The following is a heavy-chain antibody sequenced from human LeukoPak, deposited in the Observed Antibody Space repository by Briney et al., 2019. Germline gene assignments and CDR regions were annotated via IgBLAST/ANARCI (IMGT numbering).Heavy chain of an antibody. Sequence: SETLSLTCTVSGGSLSSYYWSWVRQPPGEGLGWVWYIYYSGSTNYNPSLKSRVTISVDTSKNQFSLKLSSVTAADTAVYYCARDRGSGSYYNPLDYYYGMDVWGQGTTVTVSS. CDR3: ARDRGSGSYYNPLDYYYGMDV. J-gene: IGHJ6*02. D-gene: IGHD3-10*01. CDR1: GGSLSSYY. V-gene: IGHV4-59*01. CDR2: IYYSGST.